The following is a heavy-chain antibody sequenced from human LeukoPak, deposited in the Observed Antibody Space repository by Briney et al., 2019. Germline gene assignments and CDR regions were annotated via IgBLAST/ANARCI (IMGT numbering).Heavy chain of an antibody. CDR3: ARYSSSSFDY. V-gene: IGHV1-8*03. CDR2: MNPNSGNT. J-gene: IGHJ4*02. CDR1: GYTFTSYD. Sequence: GASVKVSCKASGYTFTSYDINWVRQATGQGPEWMGWMNPNSGNTVYAQKFQGRLTITRNTSIGTAYMDLSSLRSEDTAVYYCARYSSSSFDYWGQGTLVTVSS. D-gene: IGHD6-6*01.